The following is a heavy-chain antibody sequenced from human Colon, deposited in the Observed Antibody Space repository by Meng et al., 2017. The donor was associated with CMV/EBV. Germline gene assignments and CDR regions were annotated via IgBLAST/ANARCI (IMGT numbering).Heavy chain of an antibody. V-gene: IGHV3-23*01. CDR1: GFTFSSYA. CDR3: ARDGNQLPNSINYYYYGMDV. D-gene: IGHD2-2*01. J-gene: IGHJ6*02. Sequence: GESLKISCAASGFTFSSYAMSWVRQAPGKGLEWVSAISGSGGSTYYADSVKGRFTISRDNSKNTLYLQMNSLRAEDTAVYYCARDGNQLPNSINYYYYGMDVWGQGTTVTVSS. CDR2: ISGSGGST.